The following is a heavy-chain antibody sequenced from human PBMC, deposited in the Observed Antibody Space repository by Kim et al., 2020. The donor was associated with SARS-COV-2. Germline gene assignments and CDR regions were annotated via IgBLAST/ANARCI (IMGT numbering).Heavy chain of an antibody. CDR1: GFTFSSYA. CDR2: ISGNGGST. D-gene: IGHD6-19*01. CDR3: AKGAGAPFFFDY. Sequence: GGSLRLSCAASGFTFSSYAMSWVRQAPWKGLEWVSSISGNGGSTYYADSVKGRFTISRDNSKNTLFLQMNNLRAEDTAVYYCAKGAGAPFFFDYWGQGTLVTVSS. J-gene: IGHJ4*02. V-gene: IGHV3-23*01.